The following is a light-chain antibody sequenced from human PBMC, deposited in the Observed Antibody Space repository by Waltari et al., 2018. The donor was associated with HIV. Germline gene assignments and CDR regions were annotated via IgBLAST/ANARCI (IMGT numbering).Light chain of an antibody. CDR2: GAS. CDR3: QQYGNSQA. Sequence: EIVLTQSPGTLSLSPGERATLPCRASQSVSSSYLAWYQQKPGQAPRLLIYGASSRATGIPDRFSGSGSGTDFTLTISRLEPEDFAVYYCQQYGNSQAFGQGTKVEIK. J-gene: IGKJ1*01. CDR1: QSVSSSY. V-gene: IGKV3-20*01.